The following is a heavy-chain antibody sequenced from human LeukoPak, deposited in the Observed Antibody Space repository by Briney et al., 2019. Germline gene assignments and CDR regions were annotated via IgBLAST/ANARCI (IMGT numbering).Heavy chain of an antibody. CDR3: TRDRNDYGSGGDAFDI. Sequence: GGSLRLSCTASGFTFGDYAMNWVRQAPGKGLEWVAFIRSKAYGGTTEYAASVKGRFTISRDDSKSIAYLQMNSLKTEDTAVYYCTRDRNDYGSGGDAFDIWGQGTMVTVSS. D-gene: IGHD3-10*01. V-gene: IGHV3-49*04. J-gene: IGHJ3*02. CDR1: GFTFGDYA. CDR2: IRSKAYGGTT.